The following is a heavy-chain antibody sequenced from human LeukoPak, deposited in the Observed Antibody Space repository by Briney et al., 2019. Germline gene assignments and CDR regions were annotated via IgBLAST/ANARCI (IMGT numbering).Heavy chain of an antibody. D-gene: IGHD3-22*01. CDR2: INTNTGNP. J-gene: IGHJ3*02. CDR3: ARVQYYYDSSGYFLQSVDAFDI. CDR1: GYMFTNYA. V-gene: IGHV7-4-1*02. Sequence: GASVKVSCKASGYMFTNYAMNWVRRAPGKGLEWMGWINTNTGNPTYAQGFTGRFVFSLDTSVSTAYLQISSLKAEDTAVYYCARVQYYYDSSGYFLQSVDAFDIWGQGTMVTVSS.